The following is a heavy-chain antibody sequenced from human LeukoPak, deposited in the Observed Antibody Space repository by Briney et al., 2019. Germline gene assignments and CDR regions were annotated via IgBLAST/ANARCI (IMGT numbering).Heavy chain of an antibody. V-gene: IGHV4-34*01. J-gene: IGHJ4*02. CDR2: IYHSGST. D-gene: IGHD1-26*01. CDR1: GGSFSGYY. CDR3: ARVGIDSGSFADFDY. Sequence: SETLSLTCAVYGGSFSGYYWGWIRQPPGKGLEWIGSIYHSGSTYYNPSLKSRVTISVDTSKDQFSLKLSSVTAADTAVYFCARVGIDSGSFADFDYWGQGTLVTVSS.